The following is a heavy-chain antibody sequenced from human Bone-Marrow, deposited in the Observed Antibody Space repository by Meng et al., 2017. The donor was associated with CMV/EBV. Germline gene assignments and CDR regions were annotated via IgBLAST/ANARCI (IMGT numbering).Heavy chain of an antibody. CDR2: ISWNSGSI. CDR3: AKDSQWLVRGIDY. Sequence: SLKISCAASGFTFDDYAMHWVRQAPGKGLEWVSGISWNSGSIGYADSVKGRFTISRDNAKNSLYLQMNSLRAEDTALYYCAKDSQWLVRGIDYCGQGTLVAVSS. V-gene: IGHV3-9*01. J-gene: IGHJ4*02. D-gene: IGHD6-19*01. CDR1: GFTFDDYA.